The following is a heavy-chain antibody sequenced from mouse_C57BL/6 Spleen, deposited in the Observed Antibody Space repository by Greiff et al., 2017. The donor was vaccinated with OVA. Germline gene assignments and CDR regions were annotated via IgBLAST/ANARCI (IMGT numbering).Heavy chain of an antibody. CDR1: GFSLTSYG. Sequence: VQLKESGPGLVAPSQSLSITCTVSGFSLTSYGVHWVRQPPGKGLAWLVVIWSDGSTTYNSALKSRLSISKDNSKSQVFLKMNSLQTDDTAMYYCARHDDDYGGFAYWGQGTLVTVSA. J-gene: IGHJ3*01. D-gene: IGHD2-4*01. V-gene: IGHV2-6-1*01. CDR3: ARHDDDYGGFAY. CDR2: IWSDGST.